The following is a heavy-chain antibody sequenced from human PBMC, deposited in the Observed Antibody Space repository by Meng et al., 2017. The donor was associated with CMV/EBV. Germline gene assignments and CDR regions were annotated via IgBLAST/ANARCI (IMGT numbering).Heavy chain of an antibody. V-gene: IGHV1-2*02. CDR3: ARGAVVVPAAIVSDWFDP. J-gene: IGHJ5*02. CDR1: GYTFTGYY. D-gene: IGHD2-2*02. CDR2: INPNSGGT. Sequence: ASVKVSCKASGYTFTGYYMHWVRQAPGQGLEWMGWINPNSGGTNYAQKFQGRVTMTRDTSISTAYMELSRLRSDDTAVYCCARGAVVVPAAIVSDWFDPWGQGTLVTVSS.